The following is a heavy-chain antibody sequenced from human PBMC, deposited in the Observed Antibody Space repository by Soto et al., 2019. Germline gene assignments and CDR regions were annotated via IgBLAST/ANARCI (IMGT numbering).Heavy chain of an antibody. CDR3: AKDDQHNYGDYDLDY. V-gene: IGHV3-30*18. J-gene: IGHJ4*02. D-gene: IGHD4-17*01. CDR2: ISYDGSNK. CDR1: GFTFSSYG. Sequence: GVSLRLSCAASGFTFSSYGMHWVRQAPGKGLEWVAVISYDGSNKYYADSVKGRFTISRDNSKNTLYLQMNSLRAEDTAVYYCAKDDQHNYGDYDLDYWGQGTLVTVSS.